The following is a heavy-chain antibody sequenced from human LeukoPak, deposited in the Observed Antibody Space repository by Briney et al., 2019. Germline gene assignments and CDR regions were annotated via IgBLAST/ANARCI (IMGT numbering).Heavy chain of an antibody. V-gene: IGHV1-2*02. CDR3: ARTLGGYYLYYFDY. CDR1: GYNFIGYY. J-gene: IGHJ4*02. D-gene: IGHD3-22*01. CDR2: INPNSGGT. Sequence: GASVKVSCKASGYNFIGYYMHWVRQAPGQGLEWMGWINPNSGGTNYAQKFQGRVTMTRDTSISTAYMELSRLRSDDTAVYYCARTLGGYYLYYFDYWGQGTLVTVSS.